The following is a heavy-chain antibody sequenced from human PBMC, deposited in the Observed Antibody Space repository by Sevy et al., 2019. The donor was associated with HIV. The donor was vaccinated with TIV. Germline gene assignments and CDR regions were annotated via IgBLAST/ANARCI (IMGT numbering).Heavy chain of an antibody. Sequence: ASVKVSCEASGGTFTTSGISWVRHVPGQGLEWMGGIIPILGTTNYARKFQDRVTITADESTSTAYMELSSLRSEDTAVYYCARGGGNGWYYFDYWGQETLVTVSS. D-gene: IGHD6-19*01. V-gene: IGHV1-69*13. CDR2: IIPILGTT. CDR3: ARGGGNGWYYFDY. J-gene: IGHJ4*02. CDR1: GGTFTTSG.